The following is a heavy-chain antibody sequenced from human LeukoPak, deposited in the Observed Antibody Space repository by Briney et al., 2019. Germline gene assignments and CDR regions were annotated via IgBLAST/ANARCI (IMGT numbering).Heavy chain of an antibody. J-gene: IGHJ4*02. CDR2: IIPILGIA. V-gene: IGHV1-69*04. D-gene: IGHD2-2*01. CDR3: ASMPYCSSTSCLDY. Sequence: SVKVSCKASGGTFSSYAISWVRQAPGQGLEWMERIIPILGIANYAQKFQGRVTITADKSTSTAYMELSSLRSEDTAVYYCASMPYCSSTSCLDYWGQGTLVTVSS. CDR1: GGTFSSYA.